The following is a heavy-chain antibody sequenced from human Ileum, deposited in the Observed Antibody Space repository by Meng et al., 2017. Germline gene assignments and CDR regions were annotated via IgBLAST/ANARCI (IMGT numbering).Heavy chain of an antibody. CDR3: TRDRGRFT. D-gene: IGHD3-16*02. Sequence: ESLKISCAVSGFTVSNNYLSWVRQAPGKGLECVSIIYSGGGTHYADSVKGRFTISRHNSENTLYLQMDSLRPEDTAIYYCTRDRGRFTWGQGTMVTVSS. CDR2: IYSGGGT. J-gene: IGHJ3*01. CDR1: GFTVSNNY. V-gene: IGHV3-53*04.